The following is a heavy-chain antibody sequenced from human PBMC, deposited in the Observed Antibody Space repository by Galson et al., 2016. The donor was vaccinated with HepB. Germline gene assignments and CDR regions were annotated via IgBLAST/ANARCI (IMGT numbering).Heavy chain of an antibody. J-gene: IGHJ5*01. CDR3: AKVATPNRNYENWFDS. D-gene: IGHD4-11*01. CDR2: IWYDGTSK. V-gene: IGHV3-33*06. Sequence: SLRLSCAASGLRGRKGAMHWVRQAPGKGLEWVAVIWYDGTSKYYVDSVKGRFTISRDNSKNTLNLQMNSLRAEDTAVYYCAKVATPNRNYENWFDSWGQGTLVTVSS. CDR1: GLRGRKGA.